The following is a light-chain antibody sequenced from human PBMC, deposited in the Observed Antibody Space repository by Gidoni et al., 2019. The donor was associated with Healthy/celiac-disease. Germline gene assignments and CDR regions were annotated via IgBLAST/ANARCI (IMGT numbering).Light chain of an antibody. Sequence: EIVLTQSPGTLSLSPGERAPLSCRASQSVSSSYLAWYQQKPGQAPRLLIYGASSRATGIPDRFSGSGSGTDFTLTINRLEPEDFAVYYCQQYGSSPPYTFGQGTKLEIK. V-gene: IGKV3-20*01. CDR1: QSVSSSY. CDR2: GAS. J-gene: IGKJ2*01. CDR3: QQYGSSPPYT.